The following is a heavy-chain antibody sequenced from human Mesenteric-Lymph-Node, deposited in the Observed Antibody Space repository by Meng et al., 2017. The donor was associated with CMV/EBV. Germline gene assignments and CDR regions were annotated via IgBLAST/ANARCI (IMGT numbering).Heavy chain of an antibody. V-gene: IGHV1-69*05. CDR2: IIPIFGTA. Sequence: SVKVSCKASGGTFSSYAISWVRQAPGQGLEWMGGIIPIFGTANYAQKFQGRVTITTDESTSTAYMELSSLRSEDTAVYYCARGVLGYDFWNSPFDYWGQGTLVTVPQ. D-gene: IGHD3-3*01. J-gene: IGHJ4*02. CDR1: GGTFSSYA. CDR3: ARGVLGYDFWNSPFDY.